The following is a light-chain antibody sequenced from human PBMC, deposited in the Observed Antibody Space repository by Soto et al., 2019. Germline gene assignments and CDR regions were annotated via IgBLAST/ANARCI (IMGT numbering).Light chain of an antibody. CDR2: KAS. V-gene: IGKV1-5*03. CDR1: QSIRSW. CDR3: QQYNSYPYT. Sequence: DIPMTQSPSTLSASVGDRVTITCRASQSIRSWLAWFQQKTGQAPKLLIYKASSLESGVPSRFSDSGSGTEFTLTISRLQADDFATYYCQQYNSYPYTFCQGTKMEIK. J-gene: IGKJ2*01.